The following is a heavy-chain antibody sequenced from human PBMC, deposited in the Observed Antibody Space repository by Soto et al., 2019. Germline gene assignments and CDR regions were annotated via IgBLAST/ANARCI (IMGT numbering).Heavy chain of an antibody. D-gene: IGHD6-19*01. V-gene: IGHV3-30*18. Sequence: QVQLVESGGGVVQPGRSLRLSCAASGFTFSRYGMHWVRQAPGKGLEWVAVISYDGSNKYYADSVKGRFTISRDNSKNTLYLQMNSMRAEDTAVYYCAKGRGFSSGSNWFDPWGQGNLVTVSA. CDR2: ISYDGSNK. J-gene: IGHJ5*02. CDR1: GFTFSRYG. CDR3: AKGRGFSSGSNWFDP.